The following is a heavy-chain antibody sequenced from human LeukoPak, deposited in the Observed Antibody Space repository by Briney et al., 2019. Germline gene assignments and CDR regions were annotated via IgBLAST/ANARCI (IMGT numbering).Heavy chain of an antibody. D-gene: IGHD3-10*01. CDR1: GDSISTYY. J-gene: IGHJ4*02. CDR2: IYYSGDT. Sequence: SETLSLTCSISGDSISTYYWSWIRQTPGKGLEWIGYIYYSGDTNYNPSLKSRVTISVDTSKNQFSLKLSSVTAADTAVYYCARDMGSGSYPYYFDYWGQGTLVTVSS. CDR3: ARDMGSGSYPYYFDY. V-gene: IGHV4-59*12.